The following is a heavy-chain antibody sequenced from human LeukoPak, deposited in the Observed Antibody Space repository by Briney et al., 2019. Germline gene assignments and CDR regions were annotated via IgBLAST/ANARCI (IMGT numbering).Heavy chain of an antibody. CDR3: ARDSRSHCGTDACYGPYFDY. CDR1: GFTFSTSS. CDR2: IRGSGTTI. V-gene: IGHV3-48*01. J-gene: IGHJ4*02. D-gene: IGHD2-2*01. Sequence: GGSLRLSCAASGFTFSTSSMSWVRQAPGKGLEWISYIRGSGTTIYYADSVKGRFTISRDNARNSLYLQMDSLRAEDTAVYFCARDSRSHCGTDACYGPYFDYWGQGTLVTVSS.